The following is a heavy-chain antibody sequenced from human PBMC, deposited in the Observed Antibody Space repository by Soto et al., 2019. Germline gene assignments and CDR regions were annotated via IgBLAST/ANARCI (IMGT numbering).Heavy chain of an antibody. CDR2: INAGNGNT. Sequence: QVQLVQSGAEVKKPGASVKVSCKASGYTFTSYAMHWVRQAPGQRLEWMGWINAGNGNTKYSQKFQGRVTITRDTSASTADMELSSLRSEDTAVYYCARTLSTPGSGSYSDYWGQGTLVTVSS. V-gene: IGHV1-3*01. CDR1: GYTFTSYA. CDR3: ARTLSTPGSGSYSDY. J-gene: IGHJ4*02. D-gene: IGHD3-10*01.